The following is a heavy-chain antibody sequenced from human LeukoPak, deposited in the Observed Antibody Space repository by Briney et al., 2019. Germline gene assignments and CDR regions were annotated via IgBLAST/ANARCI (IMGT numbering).Heavy chain of an antibody. CDR1: GGSFSGYY. Sequence: SETLSLTCAVYGGSFSGYYWSWIRQPPGKGLEWIGEINHSGSTNYNPSLKSRVTISLDMSKNQFSLKLSSVTAADTAVFYCARLDGGNFGLYGMDVWGQGTTVTVSS. CDR2: INHSGST. CDR3: ARLDGGNFGLYGMDV. J-gene: IGHJ6*02. V-gene: IGHV4-34*01. D-gene: IGHD4-23*01.